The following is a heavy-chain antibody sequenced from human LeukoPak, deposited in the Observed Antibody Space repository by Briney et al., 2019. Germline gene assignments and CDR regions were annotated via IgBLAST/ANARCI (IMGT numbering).Heavy chain of an antibody. Sequence: GGSLRLSCSASGFTFSNYFMAWVRQAPGKGLVWVSDIDRDGSNTRYADSVKGRVTISRDNARNTIYLQITCLRAEDTALYFCAREGVIGSFDFWGKGTLVTVSS. J-gene: IGHJ4*02. CDR2: IDRDGSNT. V-gene: IGHV3-74*01. D-gene: IGHD3-10*01. CDR1: GFTFSNYF. CDR3: AREGVIGSFDF.